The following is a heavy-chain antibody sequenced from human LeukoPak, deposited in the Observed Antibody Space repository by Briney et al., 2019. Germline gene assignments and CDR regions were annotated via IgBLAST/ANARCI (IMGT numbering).Heavy chain of an antibody. D-gene: IGHD2-15*01. CDR1: GFTFSSYG. J-gene: IGHJ4*02. V-gene: IGHV3-23*01. Sequence: GGSLRLSCAASGFTFSSYGMHWVRQAPGKGLEWVSAISGSGGSTYYADSVRGRFTISRDNSKNTLYLQMNSLRAEDTAVYYCAKDTLQTVYSFDYWGQGTLVTVSS. CDR2: ISGSGGST. CDR3: AKDTLQTVYSFDY.